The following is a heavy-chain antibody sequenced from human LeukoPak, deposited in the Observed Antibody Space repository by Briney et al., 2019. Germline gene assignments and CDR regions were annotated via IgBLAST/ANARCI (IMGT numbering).Heavy chain of an antibody. Sequence: ASVKVSCKASGYTFTSYDINWVRQATGQGLEWMGWMNPSSGNTGYAQKFQGRVTMTRNTSISTAYMELSSLRSEDTAVYYCARTQVVTIFGVVIYYYYYMDVWGKGTTVTVSS. V-gene: IGHV1-8*01. CDR1: GYTFTSYD. CDR3: ARTQVVTIFGVVIYYYYYMDV. D-gene: IGHD3-3*01. CDR2: MNPSSGNT. J-gene: IGHJ6*03.